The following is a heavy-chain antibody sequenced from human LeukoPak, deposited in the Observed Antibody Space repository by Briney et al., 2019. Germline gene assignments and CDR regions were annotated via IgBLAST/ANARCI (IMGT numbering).Heavy chain of an antibody. D-gene: IGHD2-2*01. V-gene: IGHV1-8*01. CDR1: GYTFTSYD. J-gene: IGHJ5*02. Sequence: ASVKVSCKTSGYTFTSYDINWVRQAPGQGLEWMGWMNPNSGNTGYAQKFQGRVTMTRNTSISTAYMELSSLRSEDTAVYYCARRGQYAWLRDIVVVPAATVDWFDPWGQGTLVTVSS. CDR3: ARRGQYAWLRDIVVVPAATVDWFDP. CDR2: MNPNSGNT.